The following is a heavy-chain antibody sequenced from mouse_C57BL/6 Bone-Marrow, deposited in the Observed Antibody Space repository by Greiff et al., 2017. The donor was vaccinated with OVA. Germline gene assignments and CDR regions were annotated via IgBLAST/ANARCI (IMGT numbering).Heavy chain of an antibody. V-gene: IGHV7-1*01. Sequence: EVKVVESGGGLVQSGRSLRLSCATSGFTFSDFYMEWVRQAPGKGLEWIAASRNKANDYTTEYSASVKGRFIVSRDTSQSILYLQMNALRAEDTAIYYCARDAYWDGWYFDVWGTGTTVTVSS. J-gene: IGHJ1*03. CDR1: GFTFSDFY. CDR2: SRNKANDYTT. D-gene: IGHD4-1*01. CDR3: ARDAYWDGWYFDV.